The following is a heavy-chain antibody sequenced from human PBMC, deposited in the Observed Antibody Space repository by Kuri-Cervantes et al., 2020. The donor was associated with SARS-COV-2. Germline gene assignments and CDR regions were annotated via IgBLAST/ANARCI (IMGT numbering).Heavy chain of an antibody. V-gene: IGHV3-7*01. Sequence: GESLKISCAASGFTFSDYYMSWVRQAPGKGLEWVANIKQDGSEKYYVDSVKGRFTISRDNVKNSLYLQMNSLRAEDTAVYYCLPEAAIFDYWGQGTLVTVSS. J-gene: IGHJ4*02. CDR3: LPEAAIFDY. CDR2: IKQDGSEK. CDR1: GFTFSDYY. D-gene: IGHD2-2*01.